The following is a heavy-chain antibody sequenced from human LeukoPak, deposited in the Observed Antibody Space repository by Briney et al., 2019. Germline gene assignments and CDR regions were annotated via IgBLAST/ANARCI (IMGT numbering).Heavy chain of an antibody. J-gene: IGHJ6*02. CDR3: ARADGDYGSYYGMDV. V-gene: IGHV4-30-2*01. CDR2: IYHSGST. CDR1: GGSISSGGYS. Sequence: SGTLSLTCAVSGGSISSGGYSWSWIRQPPGKGLEWIGYIYHSGSTYYNPSLKSRVTISVDRSKNQFSLKLSSVTAADTAVYYCARADGDYGSYYGMDVWGQGTTVTVSS. D-gene: IGHD4-17*01.